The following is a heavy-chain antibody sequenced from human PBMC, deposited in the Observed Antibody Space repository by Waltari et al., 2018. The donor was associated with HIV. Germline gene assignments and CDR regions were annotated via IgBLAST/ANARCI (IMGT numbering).Heavy chain of an antibody. CDR1: GFTFSSYA. D-gene: IGHD5-18*01. CDR3: AKDIEGRIQLWFNSFDY. CDR2: ISGSGGST. J-gene: IGHJ4*02. V-gene: IGHV3-23*01. Sequence: EVQLLESGGGLVQPGGSLRLSCAASGFTFSSYAMTWVRQAPGKGLEWVSAISGSGGSTYYADSVKGRFTISRDNPKNTLYLQMNSLRAEDTAVYYCAKDIEGRIQLWFNSFDYWGQGTLVTVSS.